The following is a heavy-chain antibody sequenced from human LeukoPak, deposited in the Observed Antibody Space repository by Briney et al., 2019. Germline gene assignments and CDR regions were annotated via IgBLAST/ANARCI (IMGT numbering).Heavy chain of an antibody. CDR3: AGPSLYYDILTGYYRGGNWFDP. V-gene: IGHV4-34*01. J-gene: IGHJ5*02. CDR2: INHSGST. D-gene: IGHD3-9*01. CDR1: GGSFSGYY. Sequence: SETLSLTCAVYGGSFSGYYWSWIRQPPGKGLEWIGEINHSGSTNYNPSLKSRVTISVDTSKNQFSLKLSSVTAADTAVYYCAGPSLYYDILTGYYRGGNWFDPWGQGTLVTVSS.